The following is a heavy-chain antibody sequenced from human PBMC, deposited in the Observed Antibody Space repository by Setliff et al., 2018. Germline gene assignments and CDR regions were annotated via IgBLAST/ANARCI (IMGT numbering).Heavy chain of an antibody. D-gene: IGHD2-2*02. J-gene: IGHJ6*02. V-gene: IGHV1-69*13. CDR2: IIPIFGTA. CDR1: GGTFSSYA. CDR3: ARDSRGLVPAAIEGSYYYYGMDV. Sequence: GASVKVSCKASGGTFSSYAISWVRQAPGQGLGWMGGIIPIFGTANYAQKFQGRVTITADESTSTAYMELSSLRSEDTAVYYCARDSRGLVPAAIEGSYYYYGMDVWGQGTTVTVSS.